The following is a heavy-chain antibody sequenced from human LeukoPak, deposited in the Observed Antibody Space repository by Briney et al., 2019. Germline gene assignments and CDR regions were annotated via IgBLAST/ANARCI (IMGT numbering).Heavy chain of an antibody. CDR1: GGSISHYY. V-gene: IGHV4-4*07. Sequence: PSETLSLTCTVSGGSISHYYWTWIRQPAGKGLEWIGRIHSSGSTNYNPSLKSRITMSVDTSKNQFSLRLSSVTAADTAVYYCARDPHGSSGWYDYWGQGILVTVSS. J-gene: IGHJ4*02. CDR3: ARDPHGSSGWYDY. CDR2: IHSSGST. D-gene: IGHD6-19*01.